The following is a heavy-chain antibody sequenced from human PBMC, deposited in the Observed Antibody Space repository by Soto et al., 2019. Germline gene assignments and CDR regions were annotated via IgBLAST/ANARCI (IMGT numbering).Heavy chain of an antibody. D-gene: IGHD6-13*01. CDR2: IIPILGIA. V-gene: IGHV1-69*08. CDR3: AREGGEAAAGKGYYYYYGMDV. J-gene: IGHJ6*02. CDR1: GGTFSSYT. Sequence: QVQLVQSGAEVKKPGSSVKVSCKASGGTFSSYTISWVRQAPGQGLEWMGRIIPILGIANYAQKFQGRVTITAEKSTSTAYMELSSLRSEDTAVYYFAREGGEAAAGKGYYYYYGMDVWGQGTTVTVSS.